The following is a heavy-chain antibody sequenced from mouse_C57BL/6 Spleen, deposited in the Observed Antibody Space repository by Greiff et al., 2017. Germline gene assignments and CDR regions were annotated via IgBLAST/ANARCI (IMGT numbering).Heavy chain of an antibody. V-gene: IGHV1-82*01. CDR3: ARPSYGYDGRLFAY. CDR1: GYAFSSSW. CDR2: IYPGDGDT. D-gene: IGHD2-2*01. J-gene: IGHJ3*01. Sequence: QVQLKESGPELVKPGASVKISCKASGYAFSSSWMNWVKQRPGKGLEWIGRIYPGDGDTNYNGKFKGKATLTADKSSSTAYMHLSSLTSEDSAVYFCARPSYGYDGRLFAYWGQGTLVTVSA.